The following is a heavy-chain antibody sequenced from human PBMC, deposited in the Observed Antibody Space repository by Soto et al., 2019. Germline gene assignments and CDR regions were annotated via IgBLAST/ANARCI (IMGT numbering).Heavy chain of an antibody. CDR3: ARPRSSSDYYFYYGMDV. CDR1: GFTFSRFG. CDR2: ISYPGTDK. Sequence: GGSLRLSCAASGFTFSRFGMHWVRQAPGKGLEWVAVISYPGTDKYYTDSVKGRFTVSRDNFKNTLYLQMDSLRTEDTALYYCARPRSSSDYYFYYGMDVWGQGTTVTVSS. D-gene: IGHD6-6*01. J-gene: IGHJ6*02. V-gene: IGHV3-30*03.